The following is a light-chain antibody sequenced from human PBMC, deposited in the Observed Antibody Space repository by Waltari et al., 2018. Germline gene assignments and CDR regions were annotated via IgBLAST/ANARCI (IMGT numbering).Light chain of an antibody. V-gene: IGLV2-14*01. CDR1: SSNVGGYNY. CDR2: EVN. CDR3: SSYTSSSTLCV. Sequence: QSALTQPASVSGSPRQSITISCTGTSSNVGGYNYVSWYQQHPGKPPKLMIYEVNNRPSGVSNRFSASKSANTASLTISGLQAEDEADYYCSSYTSSSTLCVFGTGTEVTVL. J-gene: IGLJ1*01.